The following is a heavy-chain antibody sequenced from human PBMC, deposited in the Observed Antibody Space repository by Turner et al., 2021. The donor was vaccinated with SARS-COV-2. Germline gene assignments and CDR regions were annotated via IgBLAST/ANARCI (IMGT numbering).Heavy chain of an antibody. Sequence: QVHLVESGGGAAQPGGSLGLSCVGSGFIFDDYGMHWVRQAPGKGLEWLAVILYDGSDQYYAGSAEGRFTISRDNGNKTLFLQINSLRPEDTAMYYCAKDHYYDSTGSIGNWGQGTLVTVSS. D-gene: IGHD3-22*01. CDR1: GFIFDDYG. CDR2: ILYDGSDQ. J-gene: IGHJ4*02. CDR3: AKDHYYDSTGSIGN. V-gene: IGHV3-30*18.